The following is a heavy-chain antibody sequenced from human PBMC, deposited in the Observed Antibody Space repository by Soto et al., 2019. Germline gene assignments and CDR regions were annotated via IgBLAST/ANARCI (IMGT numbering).Heavy chain of an antibody. CDR3: ARGTFATGRLER. Sequence: WGSRRLSCAASGFRFSSYAMHWVRQAPGKGLEWVAVISYDGNNRYYADSVQGRFTVSRDNSKNVLFLQVNSLRSDDSALYYCARGTFATGRLERWGQGNIVTVSS. V-gene: IGHV3-30-3*01. J-gene: IGHJ5*02. CDR2: ISYDGNNR. D-gene: IGHD3-16*01. CDR1: GFRFSSYA.